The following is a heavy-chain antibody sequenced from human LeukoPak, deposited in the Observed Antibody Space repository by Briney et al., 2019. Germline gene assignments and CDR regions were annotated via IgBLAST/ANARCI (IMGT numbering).Heavy chain of an antibody. J-gene: IGHJ4*02. D-gene: IGHD2-15*01. Sequence: SETLSLTCSVSGVSVTTSFWNWIRQSPGKGLEWIGYVSSDGTTNYTPALRSRLSMSVDTAKNDISLILTSVTAADTAIYYCARLDCVLEGCYNHWGRGTLVAVSS. V-gene: IGHV4-59*08. CDR1: GVSVTTSF. CDR2: VSSDGTT. CDR3: ARLDCVLEGCYNH.